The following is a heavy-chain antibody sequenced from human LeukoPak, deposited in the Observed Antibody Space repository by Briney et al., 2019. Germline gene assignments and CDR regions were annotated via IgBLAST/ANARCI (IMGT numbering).Heavy chain of an antibody. CDR2: TSYDGSNK. CDR1: GFTFSSYG. Sequence: GRSLRLSCAASGFTFSSYGMHWVRQAPGKGLEWVAVTSYDGSNKYYADSVKGRFTISRDNPKNTVYLQMNSLRVEDTAVYYCAKDSLYRCSYIDHWGQGTLVTVSS. CDR3: AKDSLYRCSYIDH. V-gene: IGHV3-30*18. D-gene: IGHD6-13*01. J-gene: IGHJ4*02.